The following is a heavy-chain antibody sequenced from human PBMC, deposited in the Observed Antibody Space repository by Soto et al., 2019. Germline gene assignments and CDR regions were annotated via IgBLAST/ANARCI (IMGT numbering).Heavy chain of an antibody. CDR2: IIPLFGTA. J-gene: IGHJ4*02. V-gene: IGHV1-69*01. Sequence: QVQLVQSGADVQKPGSSVKVSCKASGGTFNIYSISWVRQAPGQGLEWMGGIIPLFGTAYYAQEFQGRVTITADESTSTAYMELSSLRSEDTAMYFCARGASTHYYDSSGYYKGPLDYWGQGTLVTVSS. CDR1: GGTFNIYS. CDR3: ARGASTHYYDSSGYYKGPLDY. D-gene: IGHD3-22*01.